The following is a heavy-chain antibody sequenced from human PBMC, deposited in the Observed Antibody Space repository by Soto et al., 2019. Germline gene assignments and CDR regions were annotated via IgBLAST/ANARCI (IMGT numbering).Heavy chain of an antibody. V-gene: IGHV1-18*01. CDR2: ISAYNGNT. CDR1: GYTFTSYG. CDR3: ARDASMWQWLVDFDY. Sequence: ASVKVSCKASGYTFTSYGISWVRQAPGQGLEWMGWISAYNGNTNYAQKLQGRVTMTTDTSTSTAYMELRSLRSDDTAVYYCARDASMWQWLVDFDYWGQGTLVTVAS. D-gene: IGHD6-19*01. J-gene: IGHJ4*02.